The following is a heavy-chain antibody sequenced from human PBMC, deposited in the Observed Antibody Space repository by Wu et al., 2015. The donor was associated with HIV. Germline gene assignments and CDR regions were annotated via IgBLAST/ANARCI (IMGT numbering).Heavy chain of an antibody. V-gene: IGHV1-18*01. CDR3: AREPPSSLYYYMDV. J-gene: IGHJ6*03. CDR2: ISADDRNT. CDR1: GYTFVNYN. Sequence: VQLVQSGGELKKPGASVRISCKSYGYTFVNYNINWVRQAPGQGLEWMGWISADDRNTNFTRGRVTLTTDISTSTAYLELRSLRYDDTAIYYCAREPPSSLYYYMDVWGNGTTVTV. D-gene: IGHD3-10*01.